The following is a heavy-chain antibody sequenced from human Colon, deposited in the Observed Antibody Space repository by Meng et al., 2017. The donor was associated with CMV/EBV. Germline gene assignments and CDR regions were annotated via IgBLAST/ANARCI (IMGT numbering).Heavy chain of an antibody. CDR2: FDPRGDST. Sequence: SCKTFGFQLKSSSMHWVPQAPGQGLEWMGIFDPRGDSTNYAQKFQGRLTLTEDRSRTTMYLELSGLRSDDTAVYYCARDNSHWSKDFWGQGTLVTVSS. D-gene: IGHD4-11*01. V-gene: IGHV1-46*02. CDR1: GFQLKSSS. CDR3: ARDNSHWSKDF. J-gene: IGHJ4*02.